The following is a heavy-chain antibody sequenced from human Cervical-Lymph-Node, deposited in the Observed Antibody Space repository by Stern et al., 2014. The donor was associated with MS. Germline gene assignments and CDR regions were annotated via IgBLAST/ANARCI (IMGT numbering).Heavy chain of an antibody. Sequence: VQLEQSGPEVKKPGASVQVSCKTSGYTFSSYGISWVRQAPGQGPEWMGLINTYIGNTYYAQEIKGRVSMTTDTSTSTVYMELRSLTSDDTAIYFCARDHGIFDSWSGYYDYFDYWGQGTLVTVSS. CDR2: INTYIGNT. CDR3: ARDHGIFDSWSGYYDYFDY. CDR1: GYTFSSYG. D-gene: IGHD3-3*01. J-gene: IGHJ4*02. V-gene: IGHV1-18*01.